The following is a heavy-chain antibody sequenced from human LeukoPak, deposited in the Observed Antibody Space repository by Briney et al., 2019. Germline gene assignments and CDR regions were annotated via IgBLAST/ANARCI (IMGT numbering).Heavy chain of an antibody. D-gene: IGHD3-22*01. CDR1: GFTFSNAW. CDR2: IKSRTDGGTT. J-gene: IGHJ4*02. Sequence: GGSLRLSCTASGFTFSNAWMSWVRQAPGKGLEWVGRIKSRTDGGTTDYAAPVKGRFTISRDDSKNTVFLQMNSLKTADTALYYCATFIPNYYYDISPRLDYWGQGTLVTVSS. CDR3: ATFIPNYYYDISPRLDY. V-gene: IGHV3-15*01.